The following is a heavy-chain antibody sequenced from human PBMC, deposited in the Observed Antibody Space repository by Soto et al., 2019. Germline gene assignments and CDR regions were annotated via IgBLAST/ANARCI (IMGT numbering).Heavy chain of an antibody. CDR3: ARHGEVSYDFSRWFDP. V-gene: IGHV4-59*08. Sequence: SETLSLTCTVSGGSISSYYWSWIRQPPGKGLEWIGYIYYIGSTNYNPSLKSRVTISVDTSKNQFSLRLSSVTAADTAVYYCARHGEVSYDFSRWFDPWGQGTLVTVSS. D-gene: IGHD3-3*01. J-gene: IGHJ5*02. CDR2: IYYIGST. CDR1: GGSISSYY.